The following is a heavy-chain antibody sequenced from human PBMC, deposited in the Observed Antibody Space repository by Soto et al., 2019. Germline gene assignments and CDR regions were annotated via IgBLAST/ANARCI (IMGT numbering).Heavy chain of an antibody. CDR3: AKQMGTWVDTAIDF. V-gene: IGHV3-23*01. D-gene: IGHD2-21*02. CDR1: NFSFTHHS. J-gene: IGHJ4*02. Sequence: PXWSLRLPWLAPNFSFTHHSMTWVRLPPGKGLRWVAALSHDGGNIYYRDCVRGRFTISRDNSKNTLYLQMHSLKAEDTAVYFCAKQMGTWVDTAIDFWGQGTQVTVSS. CDR2: LSHDGGNI.